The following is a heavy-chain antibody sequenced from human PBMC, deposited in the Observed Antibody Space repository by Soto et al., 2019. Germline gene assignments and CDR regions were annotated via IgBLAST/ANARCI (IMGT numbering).Heavy chain of an antibody. J-gene: IGHJ4*02. CDR2: IIPIFGTA. V-gene: IGHV1-69*13. CDR3: ARSPPMDSGDKYFYDF. Sequence: SVKVSCKASGGTFSSYAISWVRQARGQGLEWMGGIIPIFGTANYAQKFQDRVTITADESTSTVYMDLRSLRSEDTAKYYCARSPPMDSGDKYFYDFWGQGALVTVSA. D-gene: IGHD4-17*01. CDR1: GGTFSSYA.